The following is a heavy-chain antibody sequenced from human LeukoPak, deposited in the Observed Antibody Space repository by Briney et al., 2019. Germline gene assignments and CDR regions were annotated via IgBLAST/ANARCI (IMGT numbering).Heavy chain of an antibody. D-gene: IGHD3-9*01. CDR2: ISGSGGST. Sequence: VGSLRLSCAASGFTFSSYAMSWVRQAPGKGLEWVSAISGSGGSTYYADSVKGRFTISRDNSKNTLYLQMNSLGAEDTAVYYGAKDRERLRYFDWLLTTNWFDPWGQGTLVTVSS. J-gene: IGHJ5*02. CDR1: GFTFSSYA. CDR3: AKDRERLRYFDWLLTTNWFDP. V-gene: IGHV3-23*01.